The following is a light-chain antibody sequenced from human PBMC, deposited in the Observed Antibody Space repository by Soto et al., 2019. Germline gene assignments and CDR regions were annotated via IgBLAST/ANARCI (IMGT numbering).Light chain of an antibody. CDR2: AAS. CDR1: QGISSY. Sequence: AIQLTQSPSSLSASVGDRVTITCPASQGISSYLAWYQQKPGKAPKLLIYAASTLQSGVPSRFSGSGSGTDFTLTISCLQSEDFATYYCQQYYSYPPTFGQGTKVDIK. V-gene: IGKV1-8*01. CDR3: QQYYSYPPT. J-gene: IGKJ1*01.